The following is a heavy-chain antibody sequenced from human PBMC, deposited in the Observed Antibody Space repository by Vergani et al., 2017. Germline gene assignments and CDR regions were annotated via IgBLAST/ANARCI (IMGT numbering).Heavy chain of an antibody. Sequence: QVQLVESGGGVVQPGGSLRLSCAASGFTFSSYGMHWVRQAPGKGLEWVAFIRYDGSNKYYADSVKGRFTISRDNSKNTLYLQMNSLRAEDTAVYYCAKDRRNAAAGPDYWGQGTLVTVSS. CDR2: IRYDGSNK. V-gene: IGHV3-30*02. CDR1: GFTFSSYG. J-gene: IGHJ4*02. D-gene: IGHD6-13*01. CDR3: AKDRRNAAAGPDY.